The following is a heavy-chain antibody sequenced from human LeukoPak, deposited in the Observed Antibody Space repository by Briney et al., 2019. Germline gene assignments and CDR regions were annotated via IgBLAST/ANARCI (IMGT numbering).Heavy chain of an antibody. CDR2: ISYDGSNK. V-gene: IGHV3-30-3*01. CDR1: GFTFSSYA. J-gene: IGHJ4*02. Sequence: GGSLTLSCAASGFTFSSYAMHWVRQAPGKGLEWVAVISYDGSNKYYADSVKGRFTISRDNSKNTLYLQVNSLRAEDTALYYCARGFVLGAAKNYFDYWGQGALVTVSS. D-gene: IGHD2-21*02. CDR3: ARGFVLGAAKNYFDY.